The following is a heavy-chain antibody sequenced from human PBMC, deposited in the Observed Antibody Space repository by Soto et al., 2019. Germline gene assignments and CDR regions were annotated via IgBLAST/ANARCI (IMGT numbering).Heavy chain of an antibody. CDR1: GFTVSNNY. D-gene: IGHD3-16*01. J-gene: IGHJ4*02. V-gene: IGHV3-66*01. CDR2: IYSGGST. Sequence: GGSLRLSCAASGFTVSNNYMSWFRQAPGKGLEWVSLIYSGGSTYYADSVKGRFTISRDSSKNTLYLQMNSLRAEDTAMYYCAAYSHKGYWGQGTLVTVS. CDR3: AAYSHKGY.